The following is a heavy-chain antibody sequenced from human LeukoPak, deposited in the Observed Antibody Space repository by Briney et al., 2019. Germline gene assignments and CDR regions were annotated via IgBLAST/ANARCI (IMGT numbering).Heavy chain of an antibody. Sequence: ASVKVSCKVSGHTLSELSMHWVRQAPGKGLEWMGGFDREDGKRVYAQKFQGRVTMTEDTSPDTAYMELSSLRSGDTAVCYCARMPEYSSSYPDRLQHWGQGTLVTVSS. CDR2: FDREDGKR. CDR3: ARMPEYSSSYPDRLQH. J-gene: IGHJ1*01. D-gene: IGHD6-6*01. CDR1: GHTLSELS. V-gene: IGHV1-24*01.